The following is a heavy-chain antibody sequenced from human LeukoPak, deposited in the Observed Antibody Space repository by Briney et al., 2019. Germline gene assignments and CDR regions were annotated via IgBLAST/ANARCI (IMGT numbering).Heavy chain of an antibody. CDR1: GFSFSSYG. CDR3: AKDNGDYEAFDI. V-gene: IGHV3-30*18. J-gene: IGHJ3*02. CDR2: ISYGGTNK. Sequence: GGSLRLSCTSSGFSFSSYGMHWVREAPGEGLEWVAVISYGGTNKYYADSVKGRFTISRDNSKNTLYVQMNSLRAEDTAVYYCAKDNGDYEAFDIWGQGTMVTVSS. D-gene: IGHD4-17*01.